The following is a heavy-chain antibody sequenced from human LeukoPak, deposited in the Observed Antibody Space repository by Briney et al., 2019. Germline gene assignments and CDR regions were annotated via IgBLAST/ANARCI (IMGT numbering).Heavy chain of an antibody. V-gene: IGHV1-69*06. CDR2: ITPIFGTA. CDR3: ARTNYYDSSGYQGAGTYYYGMDV. D-gene: IGHD3-22*01. CDR1: GGTFSSYG. Sequence: TVKVSCKASGGTFSSYGISWVRQAPGQGLEWMGRITPIFGTANYAQKFQGRVTITADKFTSTAYMEVSSLRSADTAVYYCARTNYYDSSGYQGAGTYYYGMDVWGQGTTVTVSS. J-gene: IGHJ6*02.